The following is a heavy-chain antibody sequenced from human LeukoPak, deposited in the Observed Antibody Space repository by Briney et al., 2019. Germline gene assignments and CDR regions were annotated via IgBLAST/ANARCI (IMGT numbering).Heavy chain of an antibody. V-gene: IGHV3-9*01. Sequence: PGGSLRLSCAASGFTFDDYAMHWVRQAPGKGLEWVSGISWNSGSIGYADSVKGRFTISRDNAKNSLYLQMNSLRAEDTAVYYCALVRGWLPFDYWGQGTLVTVSS. CDR3: ALVRGWLPFDY. D-gene: IGHD6-19*01. CDR1: GFTFDDYA. CDR2: ISWNSGSI. J-gene: IGHJ4*02.